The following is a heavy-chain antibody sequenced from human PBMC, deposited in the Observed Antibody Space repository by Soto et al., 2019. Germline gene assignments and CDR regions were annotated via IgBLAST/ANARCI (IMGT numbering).Heavy chain of an antibody. CDR2: IDWDDDK. CDR3: ARSGYSYGYVPFDY. V-gene: IGHV2-70*01. J-gene: IGHJ4*02. D-gene: IGHD5-18*01. Sequence: SGPTLVNPTQTLTLTCTFSGFSLSTSGMCVSWIRQPPGKALEWLALIDWDDDKYYSTSLKTRLTISKDTSKNQVVLTMTNMDPVDTATYYCARSGYSYGYVPFDYWGQGTLVTVSS. CDR1: GFSLSTSGMC.